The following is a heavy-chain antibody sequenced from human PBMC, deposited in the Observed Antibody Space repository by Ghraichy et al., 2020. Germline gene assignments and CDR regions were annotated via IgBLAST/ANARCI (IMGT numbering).Heavy chain of an antibody. Sequence: SVKVSCKASGFTFTSSAVQWVRQARGQRLEWIGWIVVGSGNTNYAQKFQERVTITRDMSTSTAYMELSSLRSEDTAVYYCAADQYYYGSGSYYKGNWFDPWGQGTLVTVSS. CDR2: IVVGSGNT. V-gene: IGHV1-58*01. CDR3: AADQYYYGSGSYYKGNWFDP. CDR1: GFTFTSSA. D-gene: IGHD3-10*01. J-gene: IGHJ5*02.